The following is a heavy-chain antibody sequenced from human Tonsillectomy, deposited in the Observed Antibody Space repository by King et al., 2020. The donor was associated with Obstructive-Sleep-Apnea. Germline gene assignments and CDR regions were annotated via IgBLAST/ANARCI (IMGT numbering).Heavy chain of an antibody. D-gene: IGHD3-10*01. CDR3: SRDQAKKYYYGSGSYYAFDY. V-gene: IGHV1-18*01. CDR1: GYTFTSYG. Sequence: QLVQSGAEVKKPGASVKVSCKASGYTFTSYGISWVRQAPGQGLEWMGWISAYNGNTNYAQKLQGRVTMTTDTSTSTAYMELWSLRSDDTAVYYCSRDQAKKYYYGSGSYYAFDYWGQGTLVTVSS. J-gene: IGHJ4*02. CDR2: ISAYNGNT.